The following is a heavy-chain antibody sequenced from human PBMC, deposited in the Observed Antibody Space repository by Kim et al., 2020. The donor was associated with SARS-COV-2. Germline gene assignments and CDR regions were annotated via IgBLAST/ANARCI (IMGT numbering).Heavy chain of an antibody. D-gene: IGHD3-3*01. Sequence: RVTISVDTSKNQFSLKLSSVTAADTAVYYCARGPSYYDFWSGYWTNYFDYWGQGTLVTVSS. J-gene: IGHJ4*02. V-gene: IGHV4-59*09. CDR3: ARGPSYYDFWSGYWTNYFDY.